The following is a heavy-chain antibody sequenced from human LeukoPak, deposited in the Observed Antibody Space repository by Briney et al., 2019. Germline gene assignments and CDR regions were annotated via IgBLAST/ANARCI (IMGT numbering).Heavy chain of an antibody. V-gene: IGHV1-46*01. CDR3: ARGYYYDSSGRGAFFDY. CDR1: GYTFTSYY. CDR2: INPSGGST. J-gene: IGHJ4*02. D-gene: IGHD3-22*01. Sequence: GASVKVSCKASGYTFTSYYMHWVRQAPGQGLEWMGIINPSGGSTSYVEKFQGRVTMTRDTSASTVFMELGSLRSEDTAVYYCARGYYYDSSGRGAFFDYWGQGTLVTVSS.